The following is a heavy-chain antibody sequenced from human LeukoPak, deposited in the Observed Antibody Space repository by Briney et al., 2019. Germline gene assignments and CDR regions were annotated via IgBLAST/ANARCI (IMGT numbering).Heavy chain of an antibody. Sequence: PSETLSLTCAVYGGSFSGYYWSWIRQPSGKGLEWIGEINHSGSTNYNPSLKSRVTISVDTSKNQFSLKLSSVTAADTAVYYCAREGRNSGWFDPWGQGTLVTVSS. D-gene: IGHD1-14*01. CDR3: AREGRNSGWFDP. J-gene: IGHJ5*02. CDR2: INHSGST. CDR1: GGSFSGYY. V-gene: IGHV4-34*01.